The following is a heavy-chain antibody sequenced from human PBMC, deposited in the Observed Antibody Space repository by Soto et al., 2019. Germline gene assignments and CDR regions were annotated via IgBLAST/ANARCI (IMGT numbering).Heavy chain of an antibody. CDR2: INHSGST. CDR3: ARTYYDILTGYYNWFDP. D-gene: IGHD3-9*01. V-gene: IGHV4-34*01. CDR1: GGSFSGYY. J-gene: IGHJ5*02. Sequence: SETLSLTCAVYGGSFSGYYWSWIRQPPGKGLEWIGEINHSGSTNYNPSLKSRVTISVDTSKNQFSLKLSSVTAADTAVYYCARTYYDILTGYYNWFDPWGQGTLVTVSS.